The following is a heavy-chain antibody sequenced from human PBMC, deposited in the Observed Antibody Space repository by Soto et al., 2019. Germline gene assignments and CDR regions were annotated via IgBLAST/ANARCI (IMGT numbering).Heavy chain of an antibody. CDR1: GFTFSSYA. J-gene: IGHJ6*02. V-gene: IGHV3-23*01. D-gene: IGHD2-2*01. Sequence: GGSLRLSCAASGFTFSSYAMSWVRQAPGKGLEWVSAISGSGGSTYYADSVKGRFTISRDNSKNTLYLQMNSLRAEDTAVYYCANYCSSTSCYVEGMDVWGQGTTVPVSS. CDR3: ANYCSSTSCYVEGMDV. CDR2: ISGSGGST.